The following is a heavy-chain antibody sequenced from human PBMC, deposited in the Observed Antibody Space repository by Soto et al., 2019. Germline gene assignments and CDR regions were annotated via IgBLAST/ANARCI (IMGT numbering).Heavy chain of an antibody. Sequence: PVGSLRLSCAASGFTFSSYWMSWVRQAPGKGLEWVANIKQDGSEKYYVDSVKGRFTISRDNAKNSLYLQMNSLRAEDTAVYYCARLPDYYDSSGSFDPWGQGTLVTVSS. CDR3: ARLPDYYDSSGSFDP. J-gene: IGHJ5*02. CDR1: GFTFSSYW. CDR2: IKQDGSEK. D-gene: IGHD3-22*01. V-gene: IGHV3-7*01.